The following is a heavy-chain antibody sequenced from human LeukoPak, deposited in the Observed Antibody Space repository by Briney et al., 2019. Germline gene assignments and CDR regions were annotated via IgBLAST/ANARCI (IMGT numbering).Heavy chain of an antibody. Sequence: GGSLRLSCAASGFTFSTYSMRWVRQARGKGLEWVTYISSSSTTIYYADSVRGRFTISRDNAKNSLYLQVNSLRDEDTAVYYCARGRPYHFDYWGQGTLVTVSS. J-gene: IGHJ4*02. CDR3: ARGRPYHFDY. CDR1: GFTFSTYS. CDR2: ISSSSTTI. V-gene: IGHV3-48*02.